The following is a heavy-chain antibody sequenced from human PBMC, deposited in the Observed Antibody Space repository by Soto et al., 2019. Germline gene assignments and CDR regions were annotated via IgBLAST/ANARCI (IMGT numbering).Heavy chain of an antibody. V-gene: IGHV4-61*08. CDR1: GGSINSGGYS. CDR2: IYYMGST. D-gene: IGHD4-17*01. CDR3: AGSATVTDKYYYYGMDV. Sequence: SETLSLTCTVSGGSINSGGYSWTWIRQPPGKGLEWIGYIYYMGSTNYNSSLKSRVTISVDTSKNQFSLKLSSVTAADTAVYYCAGSATVTDKYYYYGMDVWGQGTTVTVSS. J-gene: IGHJ6*02.